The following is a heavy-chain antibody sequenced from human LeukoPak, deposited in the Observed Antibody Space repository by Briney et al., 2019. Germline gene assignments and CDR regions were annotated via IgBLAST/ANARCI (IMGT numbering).Heavy chain of an antibody. CDR1: GFTFSSYA. D-gene: IGHD3-22*01. J-gene: IGHJ4*02. CDR2: ISGSGGST. Sequence: GGSLRLSCAASGFTFSSYAMSWVRQAPGKGLEWVSAISGSGGSTYYADSVKGRFTISRDNSKNTLYLQMNSLRAEDTAVYYCARGGLHYYDSSGFDYWGQGTLVTASS. V-gene: IGHV3-23*01. CDR3: ARGGLHYYDSSGFDY.